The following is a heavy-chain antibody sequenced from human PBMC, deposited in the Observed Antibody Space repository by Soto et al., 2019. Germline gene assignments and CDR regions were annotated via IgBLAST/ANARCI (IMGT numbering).Heavy chain of an antibody. CDR3: ALRTSVIVSFDY. V-gene: IGHV1-2*02. Sequence: ASVKVSCKASGYSFTGYQIYWVRQGPGQGLEWMGWISPNSGDTNYAQKFRGRVTVTRDTSIRTVYVELSRLTSDDTAVYYCALRTSVIVSFDYWGQGTMVTV. CDR2: ISPNSGDT. J-gene: IGHJ4*02. CDR1: GYSFTGYQ. D-gene: IGHD4-4*01.